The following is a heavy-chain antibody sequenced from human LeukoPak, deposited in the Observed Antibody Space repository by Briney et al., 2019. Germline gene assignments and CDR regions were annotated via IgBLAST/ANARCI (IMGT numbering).Heavy chain of an antibody. CDR1: GYTFTAYF. D-gene: IGHD6-19*01. CDR2: VNPNSGVT. J-gene: IGHJ4*02. V-gene: IGHV1-2*06. CDR3: ARQWLPNGYFDY. Sequence: ASVKVSCKASGYTFTAYFMHWVRQAPGQGLEWMGRVNPNSGVTNSIQKFQGRVTMTRDTSISTAYMELSGLRSDDTAVYYCARQWLPNGYFDYWGQGTLVAVSS.